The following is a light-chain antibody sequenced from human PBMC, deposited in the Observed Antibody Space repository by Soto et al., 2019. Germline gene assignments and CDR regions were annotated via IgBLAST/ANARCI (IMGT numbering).Light chain of an antibody. J-gene: IGKJ4*01. V-gene: IGKV3-20*01. CDR2: DAS. CDR1: QTVRNNY. Sequence: ETVMTQSPGTLSVSLGERATLSCRASQTVRNNYLAWYQQKPGLAPRLLIYDASSRATGIPDRFSGGGSGTDFTLTISRLEPEDFAVYYCQQFSSYPLTFGGGTKVDIK. CDR3: QQFSSYPLT.